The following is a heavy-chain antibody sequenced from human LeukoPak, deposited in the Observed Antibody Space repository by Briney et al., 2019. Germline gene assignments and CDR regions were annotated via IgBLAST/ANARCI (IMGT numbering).Heavy chain of an antibody. CDR3: GRGHWGLDY. CDR1: GFTFSSYS. CDR2: ISSSSSTI. J-gene: IGHJ4*02. Sequence: GGSLRLSCAASGFTFSSYSMNWVRQAPGKGLEWVSYISSSSSTIYYADSVKGRFTIYRDNAKNSLSLQMNSLRAEDTAIYYCGRGHWGLDYWGQGTLVTVSS. D-gene: IGHD7-27*01. V-gene: IGHV3-48*04.